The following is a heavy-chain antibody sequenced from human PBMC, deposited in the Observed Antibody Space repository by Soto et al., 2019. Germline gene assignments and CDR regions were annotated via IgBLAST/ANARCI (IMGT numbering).Heavy chain of an antibody. V-gene: IGHV4-59*01. CDR2: IYYSGST. CDR1: GGSISSYY. Sequence: SETLSLTCTVSGGSISSYYWSWLRQPPGKGLEWIGYIYYSGSTNYNPSLKSRVTISVDTSKNQFSLKLSSVTAADTAVYYCAREGRGDAFDIWGQGTMVTVSS. D-gene: IGHD3-10*01. CDR3: AREGRGDAFDI. J-gene: IGHJ3*02.